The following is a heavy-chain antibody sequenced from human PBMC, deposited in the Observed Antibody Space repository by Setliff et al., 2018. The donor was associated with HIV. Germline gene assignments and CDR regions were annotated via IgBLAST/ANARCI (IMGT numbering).Heavy chain of an antibody. CDR3: ARDQGYKYGDVFDI. CDR1: GFTFSSYS. CDR2: ISGNSGAV. Sequence: PGGSLRLSCAASGFTFSSYSMNWVRQAPGKGLEWVSFISGNSGAVTYADSVKGRFTISRDNAKNTLFLHMKSLRAEDMAVYYCARDQGYKYGDVFDIWGRGTKVTVSS. V-gene: IGHV3-48*01. J-gene: IGHJ3*02. D-gene: IGHD5-18*01.